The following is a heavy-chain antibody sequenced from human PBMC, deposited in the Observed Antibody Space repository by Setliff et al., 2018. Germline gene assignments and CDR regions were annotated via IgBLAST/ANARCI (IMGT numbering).Heavy chain of an antibody. D-gene: IGHD3-3*01. CDR2: IYHKGRT. Sequence: PSETLSLTWDVSGASISSGHYWGWIRQPPGKGLEWIATIYHKGRTYFNPSLQSRVTMSLDRSKNQFSLRLTSVTASDTAVYYCASPRRDDLDSPFDPFDIWGHGTRVTVSS. J-gene: IGHJ3*02. CDR1: GASISSGHY. V-gene: IGHV4-38-2*01. CDR3: ASPRRDDLDSPFDPFDI.